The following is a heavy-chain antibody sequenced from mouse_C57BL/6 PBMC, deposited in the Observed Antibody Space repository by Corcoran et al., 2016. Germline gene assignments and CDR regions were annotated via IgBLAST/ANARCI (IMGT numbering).Heavy chain of an antibody. CDR2: INTYSGVP. D-gene: IGHD2-5*01. CDR3: ASLRYYSNYVFDY. CDR1: GYTFTTYG. J-gene: IGHJ2*01. Sequence: QIQLVQSGPELKKPGETVKISCKASGYTFTTYGMSWVKQAPGKGLKWMGWINTYSGVPTYADDFKGRFAFSLETSASTAYLQINNLKNEDTATYFCASLRYYSNYVFDYWGQGTTLTVSS. V-gene: IGHV9-3*01.